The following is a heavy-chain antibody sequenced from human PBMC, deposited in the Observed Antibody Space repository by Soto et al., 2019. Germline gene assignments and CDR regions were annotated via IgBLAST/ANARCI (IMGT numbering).Heavy chain of an antibody. CDR2: IYPGDSDA. J-gene: IGHJ4*02. CDR1: GYSFTNYW. Sequence: GESLKISCKGSGYSFTNYWIGWVRQMPGKGLEWMGVIYPGDSDARYSPSFQGQVTISADTSINTAFLQWSTLKAADTAIYYCARHRTTPYSSANVWGQGTLVTISS. CDR3: ARHRTTPYSSANV. V-gene: IGHV5-51*01. D-gene: IGHD3-22*01.